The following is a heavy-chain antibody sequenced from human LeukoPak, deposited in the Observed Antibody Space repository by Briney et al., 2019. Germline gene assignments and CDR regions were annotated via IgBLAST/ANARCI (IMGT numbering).Heavy chain of an antibody. V-gene: IGHV3-20*04. J-gene: IGHJ3*02. CDR2: INWNGGST. D-gene: IGHD3-3*01. Sequence: GGSLRLSCAASGFTFSTYNMNWVRQAPGKGLEWVSGINWNGGSTGYADSVKGRFTIARDNAKNSLYLQMNSLRAEDTAVYYCAREALERRRRGVIMVFDIWGQGTMVTVSS. CDR3: AREALERRRRGVIMVFDI. CDR1: GFTFSTYN.